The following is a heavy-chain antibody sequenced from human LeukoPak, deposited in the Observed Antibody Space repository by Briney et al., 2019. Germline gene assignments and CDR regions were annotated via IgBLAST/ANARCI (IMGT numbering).Heavy chain of an antibody. D-gene: IGHD4-11*01. CDR2: IIPIFGTA. V-gene: IGHV1-69*05. CDR1: GYTFTTYD. Sequence: SVKVSCKSSGYTFTTYDISWVRQAPGQGLEWMGGIIPIFGTANYAQKFQGRVTITTDESTSTAYVELSSLRSEDTAVYYCARSETTVTKLYYFDYWGQGILVTVSS. J-gene: IGHJ4*02. CDR3: ARSETTVTKLYYFDY.